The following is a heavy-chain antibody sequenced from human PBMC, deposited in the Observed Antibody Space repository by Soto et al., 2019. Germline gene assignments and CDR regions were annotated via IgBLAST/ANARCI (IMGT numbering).Heavy chain of an antibody. CDR3: ARVSGTYYDILTGYYNHYYYGMDV. Sequence: PSQTLSLTCAISGDSVSSNSAGWNWIRQSPLRGLEWLGRTYYRSKWYNDYAVSVKSRITINPDTSKNQFSLQLNSVTPEDTAVYYCARVSGTYYDILTGYYNHYYYGMDVWGQGTTVTVSS. CDR2: TYYRSKWYN. CDR1: GDSVSSNSAG. J-gene: IGHJ6*02. D-gene: IGHD3-9*01. V-gene: IGHV6-1*01.